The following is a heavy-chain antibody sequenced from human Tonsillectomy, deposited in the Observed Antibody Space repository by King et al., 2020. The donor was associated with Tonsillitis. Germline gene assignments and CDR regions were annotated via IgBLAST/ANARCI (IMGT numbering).Heavy chain of an antibody. D-gene: IGHD6-19*01. Sequence: VQLQESGPGLVKPSENLSLTCTVSGGSISSYYWSWLRQPPGKGLEWIGYIYYSGSTNYNPSLKSRVTISVDTSKNQFSLKLSSVTAADTAVYYCARDSYSSGWYGYYYYMDVWGKGTTVTVSS. CDR2: IYYSGST. CDR3: ARDSYSSGWYGYYYYMDV. J-gene: IGHJ6*03. CDR1: GGSISSYY. V-gene: IGHV4-59*01.